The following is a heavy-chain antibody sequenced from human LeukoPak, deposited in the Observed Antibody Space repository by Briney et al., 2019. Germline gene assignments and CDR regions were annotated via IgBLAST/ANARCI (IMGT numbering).Heavy chain of an antibody. CDR1: GYTFTSYA. J-gene: IGHJ4*02. CDR3: ARRVGATTPFDY. D-gene: IGHD1-26*01. V-gene: IGHV1-3*01. CDR2: INAGNGNT. Sequence: ASMKVSCKASGYTFTSYAMHWVRQAPGQRLEWMGWINAGNGNTKYSQKFQGRVTITRDTSASTAYMELSSLRSEDTAVYYCARRVGATTPFDYWGQGTLVTVSS.